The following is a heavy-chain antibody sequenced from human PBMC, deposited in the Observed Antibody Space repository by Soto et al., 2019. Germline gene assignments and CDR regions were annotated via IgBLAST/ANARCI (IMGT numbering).Heavy chain of an antibody. D-gene: IGHD3-3*01. CDR3: ARLRITIFGVVTTYYYYGMDV. Sequence: GASVKVSCKASGGTFSSYAISWVRQAPGQGLEWMGGIIPIFGTANYAQKFQGRVTITADESTSTAYMELSSLRSEDTAVYYCARLRITIFGVVTTYYYYGMDVWGQGTTVTVSS. CDR2: IIPIFGTA. V-gene: IGHV1-69*13. J-gene: IGHJ6*02. CDR1: GGTFSSYA.